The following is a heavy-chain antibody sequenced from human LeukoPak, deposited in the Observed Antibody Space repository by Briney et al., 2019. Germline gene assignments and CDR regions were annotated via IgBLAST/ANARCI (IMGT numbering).Heavy chain of an antibody. J-gene: IGHJ6*03. Sequence: PGGSLRLSCAASGFTFSSYGMHWVRQAPGKGLEWVAFIRYDGSNKYYADSVKGRFTISRDNSKNTLYLQMNSLRAEDTAVYNCAKDPYYYYYMDVWGKGTTVTVSS. CDR3: AKDPYYYYYMDV. V-gene: IGHV3-30*02. CDR2: IRYDGSNK. CDR1: GFTFSSYG.